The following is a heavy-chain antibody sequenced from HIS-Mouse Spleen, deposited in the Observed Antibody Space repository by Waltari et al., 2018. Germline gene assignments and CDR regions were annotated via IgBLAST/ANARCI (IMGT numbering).Heavy chain of an antibody. D-gene: IGHD3-3*01. CDR2: IYTSGST. CDR1: GGPISSYY. J-gene: IGHJ3*02. Sequence: QVQLQESGPGLVKPSETLSLTCTVSGGPISSYYWSWIGQPAGKGREWIGRIYTSGSTNYNPSLKSRVTMSVDTSKNQFSLKLSSVTAADTAVYYCARDFHDFWSGYYGGDKKHDAFDIWGQGTMVTVSS. V-gene: IGHV4-4*07. CDR3: ARDFHDFWSGYYGGDKKHDAFDI.